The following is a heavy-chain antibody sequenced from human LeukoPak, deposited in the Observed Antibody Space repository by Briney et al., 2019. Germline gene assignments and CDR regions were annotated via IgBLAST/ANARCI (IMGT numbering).Heavy chain of an antibody. D-gene: IGHD5-24*01. Sequence: GGSLRLSCAASKFTFNNYAMHWVRQAPGKGLEWVSIISSDGGNKYYADSVKGRFAISRDNSNNTLYLQMSSLRAEDTAVYYCARRSRDGWYFDYWGQGTLVTVSS. J-gene: IGHJ4*02. CDR1: KFTFNNYA. CDR2: ISSDGGNK. V-gene: IGHV3-30*09. CDR3: ARRSRDGWYFDY.